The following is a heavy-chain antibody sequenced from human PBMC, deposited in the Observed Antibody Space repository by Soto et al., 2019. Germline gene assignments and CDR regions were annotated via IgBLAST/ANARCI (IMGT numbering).Heavy chain of an antibody. CDR3: AKHLEQLGKYGMDV. D-gene: IGHD1-1*01. V-gene: IGHV3-23*01. J-gene: IGHJ6*02. CDR1: GFTFSSYA. CDR2: ISGSGGST. Sequence: GGSLRLSCAASGFTFSSYAMSWVRKAPGKGLEWVSAISGSGGSTYYADSVKGRFTISRDNSKNTLYLQMNSLRAEDTAVYYCAKHLEQLGKYGMDVWGQGTTVTVSS.